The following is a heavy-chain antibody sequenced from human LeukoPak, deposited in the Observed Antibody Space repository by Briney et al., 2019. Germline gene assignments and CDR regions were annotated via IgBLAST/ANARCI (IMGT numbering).Heavy chain of an antibody. CDR3: ARGPTGSWYLYYYYGMDV. CDR2: INHGGST. CDR1: GFTFSSYA. Sequence: GSLRLSCAASGFTFSSYAMSWVRQPPGKGLEWIGEINHGGSTNYNPSLKSRVTIPVDTSKNQFSLKLSSVTAADTAVYYCARGPTGSWYLYYYYGMDVWGQGTTVTVSS. V-gene: IGHV4-34*01. J-gene: IGHJ6*02. D-gene: IGHD6-13*01.